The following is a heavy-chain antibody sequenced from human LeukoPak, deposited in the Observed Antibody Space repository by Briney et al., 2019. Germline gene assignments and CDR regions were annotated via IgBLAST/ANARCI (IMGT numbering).Heavy chain of an antibody. Sequence: PGGSLRLSCAASGFTFSNYAMHWLPQAPGKGLEWMSDISYDGRNKYFADSVKVRFTLARDNAKNSLYLQMNSLRAEDTAVYYCAELGITMIGGVWGKGTTVTISS. CDR2: ISYDGRNK. CDR3: AELGITMIGGV. CDR1: GFTFSNYA. V-gene: IGHV3-30*04. J-gene: IGHJ6*04. D-gene: IGHD3-10*02.